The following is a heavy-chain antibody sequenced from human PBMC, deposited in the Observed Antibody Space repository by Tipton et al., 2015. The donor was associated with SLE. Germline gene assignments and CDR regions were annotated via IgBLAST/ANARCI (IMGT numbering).Heavy chain of an antibody. J-gene: IGHJ2*01. Sequence: LRLSCAISGDSVSSNSAAWNWIRQSPSRGLEWLGRTYYRSKWYNDYAVSVKSRITINPDTSKNQFSLQLNSVTPEDTAVYYCARDLTGASRTYWYFDLWGRGTLVTVSS. CDR2: TYYRSKWYN. V-gene: IGHV6-1*01. CDR1: GDSVSSNSAA. CDR3: ARDLTGASRTYWYFDL. D-gene: IGHD3-9*01.